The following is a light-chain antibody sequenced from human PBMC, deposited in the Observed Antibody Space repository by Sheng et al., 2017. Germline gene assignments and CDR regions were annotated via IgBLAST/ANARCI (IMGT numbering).Light chain of an antibody. CDR1: QSVSSN. CDR2: AAS. J-gene: IGKJ2*01. V-gene: IGKV3-15*01. CDR3: QQANSFPYT. Sequence: EIVMTQSPATLSVSPGERATLSCRASQSVSSNLAWYQQKPGQAPRLLIYAASTRATGIPARFSGSGSGTEFTLTISSLQSEDFATYYCQQANSFPYTFGQGTKVEFK.